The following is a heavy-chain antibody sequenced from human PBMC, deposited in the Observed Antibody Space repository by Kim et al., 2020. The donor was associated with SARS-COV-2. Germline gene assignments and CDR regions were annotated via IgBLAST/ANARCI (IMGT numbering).Heavy chain of an antibody. D-gene: IGHD2-2*01. J-gene: IGHJ6*02. CDR1: GFTFSSYA. CDR3: AKDYYCRSTSCYSNGMDV. Sequence: GGSLRLSCATSGFTFSSYAMSWVRQAPGKGLEWVSAISGSGGSTYYADSVKGRFTISRDNSKNTLYLQMNSLRAEDTAVYYCAKDYYCRSTSCYSNGMDVWGQGNTVTVSS. V-gene: IGHV3-23*01. CDR2: ISGSGGST.